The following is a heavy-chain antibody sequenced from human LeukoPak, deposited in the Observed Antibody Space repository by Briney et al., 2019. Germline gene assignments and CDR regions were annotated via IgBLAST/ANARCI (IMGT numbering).Heavy chain of an antibody. CDR3: ARGRRYSDY. D-gene: IGHD1-14*01. CDR1: GGSFSGYY. Sequence: SETLSLTCAVYGGSFSGYYWSWIRQPPGKGLEWIGEINHSGSTNYNPSLKSRVTISVDTSKNQFSLKLSSVTAADTAVHYCARGRRYSDYWGQGTLVTVSS. CDR2: INHSGST. V-gene: IGHV4-34*01. J-gene: IGHJ4*02.